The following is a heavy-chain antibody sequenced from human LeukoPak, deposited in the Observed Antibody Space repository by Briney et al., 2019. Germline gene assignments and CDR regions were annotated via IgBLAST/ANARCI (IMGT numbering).Heavy chain of an antibody. V-gene: IGHV1-2*02. D-gene: IGHD4-17*01. CDR1: GYTFTDCY. CDR3: ARDLRYGDYDK. CDR2: INPKSGGT. J-gene: IGHJ4*02. Sequence: ASVTVSFKASGYTFTDCYIQWMRHAPGQGLEWMGWINPKSGGTKYAQNFQGRVTLARDTSVTTAYMQLSRLTSDDTAVYYCARDLRYGDYDKWGQGTLVIVSS.